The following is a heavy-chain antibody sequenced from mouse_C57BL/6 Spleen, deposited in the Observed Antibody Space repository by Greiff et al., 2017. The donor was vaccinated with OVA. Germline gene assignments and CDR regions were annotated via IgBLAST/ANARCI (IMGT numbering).Heavy chain of an antibody. D-gene: IGHD1-1*01. V-gene: IGHV1-62-2*01. CDR3: ARHVRITTVVAPYAMDY. Sequence: VQLKESGAELVKPGASVKLSCKASGYTFTEYTIHWVKQRSGQGLEWIGWFYPGSGSIKYNEKFKDKATLTADKSSSTVYMELSRLTSEDSAVYFGARHVRITTVVAPYAMDYWGQGTSVTVSS. CDR1: GYTFTEYT. J-gene: IGHJ4*01. CDR2: FYPGSGSI.